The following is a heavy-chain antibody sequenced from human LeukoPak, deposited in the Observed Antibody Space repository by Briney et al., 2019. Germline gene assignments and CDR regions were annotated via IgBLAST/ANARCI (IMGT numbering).Heavy chain of an antibody. CDR2: IKSKTDGGTT. CDR1: GFTFSNAW. V-gene: IGHV3-15*01. D-gene: IGHD2-15*01. CDR3: TTDPELGYGSGGSCYPDYFDY. Sequence: PGGSLRLSCAASGFTFSNAWMSWVRQAPGKGLEWVGRIKSKTDGGTTDYAAPVKGRFTISRDDSKNTLYLQMNSLKTEDTAVYYCTTDPELGYGSGGSCYPDYFDYWGQGTLVTVSS. J-gene: IGHJ4*02.